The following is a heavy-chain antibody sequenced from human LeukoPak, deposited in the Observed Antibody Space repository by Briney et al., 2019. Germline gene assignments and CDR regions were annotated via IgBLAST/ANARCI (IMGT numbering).Heavy chain of an antibody. D-gene: IGHD3-10*01. CDR1: VGSIRIGYYF. Sequence: SETLSLICSVWVGSIRIGYYFCGWGRQPPGRVVGMIGYFYYSGSTYYNPSLKSRVTISVDTSKNQFSLKLSSVTAADTAVYYCARERDYYGSGSYTFDYWGQGTLVTVSS. CDR3: ARERDYYGSGSYTFDY. J-gene: IGHJ4*02. CDR2: FYYSGST. V-gene: IGHV4-30-4*01.